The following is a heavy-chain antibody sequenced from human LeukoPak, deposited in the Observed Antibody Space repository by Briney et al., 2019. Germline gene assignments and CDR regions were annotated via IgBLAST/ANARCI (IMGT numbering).Heavy chain of an antibody. CDR2: IYYSGST. J-gene: IGHJ3*02. V-gene: IGHV4-59*01. CDR1: GGSISSYY. D-gene: IGHD5-24*01. Sequence: SETLSLTCTVSGGSISSYYWSWIRQPPGKALEWIGYIYYSGSTNYNPSLKSRVTISVDTSKNQFSLKLSSVTAADTAVYYCARLAEMATIPSPNDAFDIWGQGTMVTVSS. CDR3: ARLAEMATIPSPNDAFDI.